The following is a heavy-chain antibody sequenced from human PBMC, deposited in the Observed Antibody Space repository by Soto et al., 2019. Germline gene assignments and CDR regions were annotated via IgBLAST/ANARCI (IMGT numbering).Heavy chain of an antibody. CDR3: AKDLSYYYDSSGYTQGWFDP. Sequence: EVQLLESGGGLVQPGGSLRLSCAASGFTFSSYAMSWVRQAPGKGLEWVSAISGSGGSTYYADSVKGRFTISRDNSKYTLYLQMNSLRAEDTAVYYCAKDLSYYYDSSGYTQGWFDPWGQGTLVTVSS. D-gene: IGHD3-22*01. CDR2: ISGSGGST. V-gene: IGHV3-23*01. CDR1: GFTFSSYA. J-gene: IGHJ5*02.